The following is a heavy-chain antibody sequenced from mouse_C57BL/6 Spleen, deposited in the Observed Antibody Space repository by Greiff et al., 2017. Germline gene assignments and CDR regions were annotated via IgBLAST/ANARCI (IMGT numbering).Heavy chain of an antibody. CDR2: INPSNGGT. CDR3: ARYASYGNLYYYAMDY. CDR1: GYTFTSYW. V-gene: IGHV1-53*01. D-gene: IGHD2-10*02. Sequence: VQLQQPGTELVKPGASVKLSCKASGYTFTSYWMHWVKQRPGQGLEWIGNINPSNGGTNYNEKFKSKATLTVDKSSSTAYMQLSSLTSEDSAVYYCARYASYGNLYYYAMDYWGQGTSVTVSS. J-gene: IGHJ4*01.